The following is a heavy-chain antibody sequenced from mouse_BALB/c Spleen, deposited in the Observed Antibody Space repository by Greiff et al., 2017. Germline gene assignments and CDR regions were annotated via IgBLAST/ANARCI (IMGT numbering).Heavy chain of an antibody. D-gene: IGHD1-1*01. CDR2: INPGSGGT. CDR3: AREGLDYYGSSRYFDV. J-gene: IGHJ1*01. V-gene: IGHV1-54*01. Sequence: VQLQQSGAELVRPGTSVKVSCKASGYAFTNYLIEWVKQRPGQGLEWIGVINPGSGGTNYNEKFKGKATLTADKSSSTAYMQLSSLTSDDSAVYCCAREGLDYYGSSRYFDVWGAGTTVTVSS. CDR1: GYAFTNYL.